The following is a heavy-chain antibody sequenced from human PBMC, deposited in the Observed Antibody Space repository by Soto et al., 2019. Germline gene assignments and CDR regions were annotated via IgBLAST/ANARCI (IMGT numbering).Heavy chain of an antibody. CDR3: ASAPFYEFWSGYYREKDFDY. CDR2: IIPIFGAT. Sequence: QVQLVQSGSEVKKPGSSVKVSCKASGGTFSSHAISWVRQAPGQGLEWMGCIIPIFGATNYAQKFQGRVTMTADESTATAYMELSSLRSEDTAVYYCASAPFYEFWSGYYREKDFDYWGRGSLVSVSS. D-gene: IGHD3-3*01. CDR1: GGTFSSHA. V-gene: IGHV1-69*12. J-gene: IGHJ4*02.